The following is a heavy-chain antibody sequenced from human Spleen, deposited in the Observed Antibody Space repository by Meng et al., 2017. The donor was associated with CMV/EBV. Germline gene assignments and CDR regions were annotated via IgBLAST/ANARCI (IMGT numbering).Heavy chain of an antibody. CDR1: AYTFYKST. D-gene: IGHD2/OR15-2a*01. V-gene: IGHV1-69*10. CDR2: IIPILGIA. CDR3: AREGTSMAYFDY. J-gene: IGHJ4*02. Sequence: CKASAYTFYKSTMHWVRQAPGQGLELIGGIIPILGIANYAQKFQGRVTITADKSTSTAYMELSSLRSEDTVVYYCAREGTSMAYFDYWGQGTLVTVSS.